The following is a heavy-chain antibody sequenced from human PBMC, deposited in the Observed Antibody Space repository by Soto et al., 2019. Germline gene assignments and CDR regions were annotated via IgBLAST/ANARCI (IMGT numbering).Heavy chain of an antibody. CDR1: GGTFSSYT. CDR3: ARDMDEDTAMVSTFDY. V-gene: IGHV1-69*04. Sequence: ASVKVSCKASGGTFSSYTISWVRQAPGQGLEWMGRIIPILGIANYAQKFQGRVTITADKSTSTAYMELSSLRSEDTAVYYCARDMDEDTAMVSTFDYWGQGTLVTVSS. CDR2: IIPILGIA. J-gene: IGHJ4*02. D-gene: IGHD5-18*01.